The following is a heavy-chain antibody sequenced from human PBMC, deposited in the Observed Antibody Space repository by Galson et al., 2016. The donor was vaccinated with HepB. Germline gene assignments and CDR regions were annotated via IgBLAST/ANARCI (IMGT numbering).Heavy chain of an antibody. D-gene: IGHD6-13*01. Sequence: SLRLSCAASGFTFDDYAMSWVRQAPGKGLEWVSGINWKGGRTGYANSVKGRFTISRDNAKNSLYLQMNSLRAEDTALYHSARVHMAAAGFGGMDVWGQGTTVTVSS. V-gene: IGHV3-20*01. CDR2: INWKGGRT. J-gene: IGHJ6*02. CDR3: ARVHMAAAGFGGMDV. CDR1: GFTFDDYA.